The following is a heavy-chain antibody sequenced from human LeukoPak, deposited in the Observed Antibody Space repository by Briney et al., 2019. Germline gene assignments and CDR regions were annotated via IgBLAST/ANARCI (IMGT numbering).Heavy chain of an antibody. CDR2: ISIKGGTT. V-gene: IGHV3-64*01. D-gene: IGHD3-3*01. Sequence: GGSLRLSCAASGFTFSSYAMHWVRQPPGKGREYVSAISIKGGTTNYANSVKGRFTISRDNSKNTLYLQMGSLRAEDMAVYYCAREVEYYDFWSGYNRPQYYFDYWGQGTLVTVSS. CDR1: GFTFSSYA. J-gene: IGHJ4*02. CDR3: AREVEYYDFWSGYNRPQYYFDY.